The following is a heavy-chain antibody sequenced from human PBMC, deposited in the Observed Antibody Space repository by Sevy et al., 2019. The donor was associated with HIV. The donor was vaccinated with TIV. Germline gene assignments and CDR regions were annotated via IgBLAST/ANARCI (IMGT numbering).Heavy chain of an antibody. Sequence: GGSLRLSCAASGFNFSSYGMHWVRQAPGKGLEWVAVISYAGSSKYYADSVKGRFTISRDNSKNTLYLQINSLRAEDTAVYYGAKESGSYYELWSGHDAFDIWGQGTMVTVSS. J-gene: IGHJ3*02. V-gene: IGHV3-30*18. CDR3: AKESGSYYELWSGHDAFDI. CDR1: GFNFSSYG. CDR2: ISYAGSSK. D-gene: IGHD3-3*01.